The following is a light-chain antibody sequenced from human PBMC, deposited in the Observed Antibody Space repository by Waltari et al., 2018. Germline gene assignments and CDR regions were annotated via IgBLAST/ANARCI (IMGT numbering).Light chain of an antibody. V-gene: IGLV1-44*01. J-gene: IGLJ2*01. CDR2: SNN. CDR3: AAWDDSLKTVI. CDR1: SSNIGSNT. Sequence: QSVLTQPPSASGTPGQRVTISCSGSSSNIGSNTVNWYQQLPGPAPKLLIYSNNQRPSGVPDRFSGSKSGTSASLAISGLQSEDEADYYCAAWDDSLKTVIFGGGTKLTVL.